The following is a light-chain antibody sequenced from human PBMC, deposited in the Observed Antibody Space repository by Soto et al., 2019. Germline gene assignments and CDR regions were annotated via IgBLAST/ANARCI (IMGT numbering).Light chain of an antibody. CDR2: DVT. CDR3: CSYAGSYTVV. Sequence: QSVLTQPRSVSGSPGQSVTISCTATSSDVGGYNYVSWYQHHPGKAPKLIIYDVTKRPSGVPDRFSGSKSGNTASLTISGLQAEDEADYHCCSYAGSYTVVFGGGTKVTVL. J-gene: IGLJ2*01. V-gene: IGLV2-11*01. CDR1: SSDVGGYNY.